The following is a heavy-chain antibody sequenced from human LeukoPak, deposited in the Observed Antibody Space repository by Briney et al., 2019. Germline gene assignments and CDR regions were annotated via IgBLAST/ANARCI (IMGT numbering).Heavy chain of an antibody. CDR3: ARASGSSWYGGPILWFDP. CDR2: INPNSGGT. CDR1: GYTFTGYY. D-gene: IGHD6-13*01. V-gene: IGHV1-2*02. J-gene: IGHJ5*02. Sequence: ASVKVSCKASGYTFTGYYMHWVRQAPGQGLEWMGWINPNSGGTNYAQKFQGRVTMTRDTSISTAYMELSRLRSDDTAVYYCARASGSSWYGGPILWFDPWGQGTLVTVSS.